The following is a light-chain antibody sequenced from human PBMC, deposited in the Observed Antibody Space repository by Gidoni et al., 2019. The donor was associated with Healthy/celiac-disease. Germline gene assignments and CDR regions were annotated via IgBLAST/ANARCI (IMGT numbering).Light chain of an antibody. CDR2: AAS. Sequence: EIQMTQYPSSLSASVGDRVTITCRASQGISNYLAWYQQKPGKVPKLLIYAASTLQSGVPSLFSGSGSATYFPPTISRLHPEVVATYYRQKYNSAPLTFGGGTKVEIK. V-gene: IGKV1-27*01. CDR1: QGISNY. J-gene: IGKJ4*01. CDR3: QKYNSAPLT.